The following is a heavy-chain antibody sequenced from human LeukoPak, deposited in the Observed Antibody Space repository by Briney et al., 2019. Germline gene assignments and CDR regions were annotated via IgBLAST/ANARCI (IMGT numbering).Heavy chain of an antibody. D-gene: IGHD2-21*01. CDR3: ALLQVGNSAILAGVLDH. J-gene: IGHJ4*02. CDR2: IIPIFGTA. CDR1: GGTFSSYA. V-gene: IGHV1-69*05. Sequence: SVKVSCKASGGTFSSYAISWVRQAPGQGLEWMGGIIPIFGTANYAQKFQGRVTITTDESTSTAYMELSSLRSEGTAMYYCALLQVGNSAILAGVLDHWGQGTPVTVSS.